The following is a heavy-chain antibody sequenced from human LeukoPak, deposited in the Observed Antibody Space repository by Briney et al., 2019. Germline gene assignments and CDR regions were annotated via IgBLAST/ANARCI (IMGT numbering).Heavy chain of an antibody. CDR2: IRYDGSNK. CDR3: ARSGYYDSSGVGYMDV. Sequence: PGGSLRLSCAASGFTFSSYGMHWVRQAPGKGLEWVAFIRYDGSNKYYADSVKGRFTISRDNAKNSLYLQMNSLRAEDTAVYYCARSGYYDSSGVGYMDVWGKGTTVTVSS. CDR1: GFTFSSYG. D-gene: IGHD3-22*01. V-gene: IGHV3-30*02. J-gene: IGHJ6*03.